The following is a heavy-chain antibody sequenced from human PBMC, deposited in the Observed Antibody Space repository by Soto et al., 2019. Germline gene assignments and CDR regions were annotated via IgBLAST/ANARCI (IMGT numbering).Heavy chain of an antibody. J-gene: IGHJ4*02. Sequence: GGSLILSCASSGFSVSSYLMHWVRHAPGKGLVWVTRINSDGSSTSFADSVKGRFTISRDNAKNTLYLQMNSLRAEDTAVYYCARVNYGDYGGVYDYWGQGTLVTVSS. V-gene: IGHV3-74*01. CDR1: GFSVSSYL. CDR3: ARVNYGDYGGVYDY. D-gene: IGHD4-17*01. CDR2: INSDGSST.